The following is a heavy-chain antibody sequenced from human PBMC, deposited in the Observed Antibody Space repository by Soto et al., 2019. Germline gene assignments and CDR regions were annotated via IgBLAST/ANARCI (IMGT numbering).Heavy chain of an antibody. CDR2: INPSSGGT. CDR3: ARVRVAAAGRGNFDY. V-gene: IGHV1-2*02. Sequence: ASVKVSCKASGYTFTGYYMHWVRQAPGQGLEWMGWINPSSGGTNYAQKFQGRVTMTRDTSISTAYMEPSRLRSDDTAVYYCARVRVAAAGRGNFDYWGQGTLVTVSS. CDR1: GYTFTGYY. D-gene: IGHD6-13*01. J-gene: IGHJ4*02.